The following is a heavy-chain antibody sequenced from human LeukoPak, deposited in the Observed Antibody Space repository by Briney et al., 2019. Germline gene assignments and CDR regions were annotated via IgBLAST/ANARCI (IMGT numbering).Heavy chain of an antibody. Sequence: PSQTLSLTCTVSGGSISSGSYYWSWIRQPAGKGLEWIGRIYTSGSTNYNPSLQSRVTISVDTSKNQFSLQLSSVTAADTAVYYCASAPAPPDPYYYYYMDVWGKGTTVTVSS. CDR2: IYTSGST. CDR3: ASAPAPPDPYYYYYMDV. J-gene: IGHJ6*03. D-gene: IGHD1-14*01. V-gene: IGHV4-61*02. CDR1: GGSISSGSYY.